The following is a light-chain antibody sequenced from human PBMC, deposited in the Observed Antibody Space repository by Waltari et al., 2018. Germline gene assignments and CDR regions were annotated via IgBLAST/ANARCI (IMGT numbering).Light chain of an antibody. J-gene: IGLJ2*01. CDR1: SSDLENSNL. CDR2: EAS. V-gene: IGLV2-23*01. Sequence: QSALTQPASVSGSPAQSITISCIGPSSDLENSNLAPSFQQHPGKAPKLLIFEASERPSGVSIRFSGSKSGNTASLTISGLQAEDEANYYCCAYAASSTFVVFGGGTKLTVL. CDR3: CAYAASSTFVV.